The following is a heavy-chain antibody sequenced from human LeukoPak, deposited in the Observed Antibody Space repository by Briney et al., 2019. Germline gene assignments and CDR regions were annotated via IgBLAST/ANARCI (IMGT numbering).Heavy chain of an antibody. V-gene: IGHV3-23*01. CDR3: VRPDYYDSSGYLSYFDY. CDR2: ISGSGGST. J-gene: IGHJ4*02. D-gene: IGHD3-22*01. Sequence: AGGSLRLSCAASGFTFSNYDMSWVRQAPGKGLEWVSGISGSGGSTYHADSVKGRFTISRDNSKNMLYLQMSSLRAEDTAVYYCVRPDYYDSSGYLSYFDYWGQGTLVTVSS. CDR1: GFTFSNYD.